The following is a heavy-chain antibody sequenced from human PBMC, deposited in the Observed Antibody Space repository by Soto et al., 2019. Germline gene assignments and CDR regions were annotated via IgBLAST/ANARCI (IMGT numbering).Heavy chain of an antibody. V-gene: IGHV4-4*02. D-gene: IGHD5-12*01. CDR1: GASVSSGNW. CDR2: IVHTGST. J-gene: IGHJ4*02. Sequence: QVQLQESGPGLVEPSETLSLNCAVSGASVSSGNWWSWVRQPPGKGLERIGEIVHTGSTTYNPSLKSRVTISMNRSRNQLSLKLTSVTATDTAIYYCARNGAYSMDSWGQGTLVTVSS. CDR3: ARNGAYSMDS.